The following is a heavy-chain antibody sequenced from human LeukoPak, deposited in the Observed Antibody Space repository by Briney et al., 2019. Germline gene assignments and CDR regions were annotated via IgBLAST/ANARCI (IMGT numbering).Heavy chain of an antibody. CDR3: ARDGNGLFDS. V-gene: IGHV3-21*01. CDR2: ISSSSSYI. D-gene: IGHD1-1*01. J-gene: IGHJ4*02. Sequence: PGGSLRLSCAASGFTVSSYSMNWVRQAPGKGLEWVSSISSSSSYIYYADSVKGRFTISRDNAKNSLYLQMNSLRAEDTAVYYCARDGNGLFDSWAQGTLVTVSS. CDR1: GFTVSSYS.